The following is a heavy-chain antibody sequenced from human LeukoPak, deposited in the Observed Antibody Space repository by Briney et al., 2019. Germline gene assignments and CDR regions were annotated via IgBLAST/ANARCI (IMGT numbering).Heavy chain of an antibody. Sequence: GGSLRLSCAASGFTFSRHWMSWVRQAPGKGLEWVANIKEDGTEGYYVDSVKGRFTISRDNARNSLYLQMNSLKAEDTAIYYCARGGSWGQGTLVTVSS. V-gene: IGHV3-7*04. CDR3: ARGGS. CDR1: GFTFSRHW. D-gene: IGHD3-10*01. J-gene: IGHJ5*02. CDR2: IKEDGTEG.